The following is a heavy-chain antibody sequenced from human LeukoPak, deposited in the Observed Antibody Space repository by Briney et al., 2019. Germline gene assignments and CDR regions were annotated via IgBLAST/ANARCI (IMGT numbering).Heavy chain of an antibody. J-gene: IGHJ4*02. CDR1: GYTFTSYY. D-gene: IGHD3-16*01. CDR3: ASEGLAERYGY. Sequence: ASVKVSCKASGYTFTSYYMHWVRQAPGQGLEWMGIINPSGGSTSYAQKFQGRVTMTRDTSTSTVYMELSSLRSEDTAVYYCASEGLAERYGYWGQGTLVTVSS. CDR2: INPSGGST. V-gene: IGHV1-46*01.